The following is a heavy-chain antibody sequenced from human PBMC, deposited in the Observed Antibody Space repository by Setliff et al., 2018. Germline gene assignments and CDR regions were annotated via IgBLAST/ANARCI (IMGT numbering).Heavy chain of an antibody. V-gene: IGHV1-18*01. J-gene: IGHJ6*03. D-gene: IGHD3-10*01. Sequence: VKVSCKASGYTFTSYGISWVRQAPGQGLEWMGWISAYNGNTNYAQKLQGRVTMTTDTSTRTAYMELRSLRSDDTAAYYCARVFFGVNDGLYHYFNMDIWGKGTTVTVSS. CDR1: GYTFTSYG. CDR2: ISAYNGNT. CDR3: ARVFFGVNDGLYHYFNMDI.